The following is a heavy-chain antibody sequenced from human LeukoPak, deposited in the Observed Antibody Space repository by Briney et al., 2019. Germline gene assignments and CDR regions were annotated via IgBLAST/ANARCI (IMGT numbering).Heavy chain of an antibody. CDR3: ARDFSGNDAFDI. CDR2: INHSGST. CDR1: GGSFSGYY. Sequence: SETLSLTCAVYGGSFSGYYWSWIRQPPGKGLEWIGEINHSGSTNYNPSLKSRVTISVDTSKNQFSLKLSSVTAADTAVYYCARDFSGNDAFDIWGQGTMVTVSS. V-gene: IGHV4-34*01. J-gene: IGHJ3*02. D-gene: IGHD3-10*01.